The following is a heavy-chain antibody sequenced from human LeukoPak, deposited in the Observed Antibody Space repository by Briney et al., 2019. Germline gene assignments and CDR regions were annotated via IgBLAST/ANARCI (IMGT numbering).Heavy chain of an antibody. CDR3: ARTLPPRRYYDYVWGSYRYAVQDAFDI. D-gene: IGHD3-16*02. CDR1: GYTFTSYY. Sequence: WASVKVSCKASGYTFTSYYMHWVRQAPGQGLEWMGIINPSGGSTSYAQKFQGRVTMTRDTSTSTVYMELSSLRSEDTAVYYCARTLPPRRYYDYVWGSYRYAVQDAFDIWGQGTMVTVSS. V-gene: IGHV1-46*01. J-gene: IGHJ3*02. CDR2: INPSGGST.